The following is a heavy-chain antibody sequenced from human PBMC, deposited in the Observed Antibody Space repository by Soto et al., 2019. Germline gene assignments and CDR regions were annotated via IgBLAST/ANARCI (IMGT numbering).Heavy chain of an antibody. D-gene: IGHD1-26*01. CDR2: IYPGDSDT. J-gene: IGHJ6*02. V-gene: IGHV5-51*01. CDR3: ASSGIVGAYYYYYGMDV. CDR1: GYSFTSYW. Sequence: GESLKISCKGSGYSFTSYWIGWVRQMPGKGLEWMGIIYPGDSDTRYSPSFQGQVTISADKSISTAYLQWSSLKASDTAMYYCASSGIVGAYYYYYGMDVWGQGTTVTVSS.